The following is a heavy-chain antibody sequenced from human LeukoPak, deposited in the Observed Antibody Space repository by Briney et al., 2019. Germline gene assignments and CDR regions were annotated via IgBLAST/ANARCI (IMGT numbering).Heavy chain of an antibody. CDR1: GGSISRGGYY. V-gene: IGHV4-31*03. D-gene: IGHD5-18*01. CDR3: ARDRGYSYGCDAFDI. J-gene: IGHJ3*02. Sequence: SETLSLTCTVSGGSISRGGYYWSWIRLHPGKGLEYIGYIYYSGSIYYKPSLKSRVTISLDPSKNQFSLKLSSVTAADTAVYYCARDRGYSYGCDAFDIWGQGTMVTVSS. CDR2: IYYSGSI.